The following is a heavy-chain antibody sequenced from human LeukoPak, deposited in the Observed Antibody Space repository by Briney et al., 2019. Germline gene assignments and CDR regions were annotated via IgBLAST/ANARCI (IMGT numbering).Heavy chain of an antibody. Sequence: SVKVSCKASRGTFSRYAISGVRQAPGQGLEWMGGIIPIFGTADYAQKFQGRVTITADESTSTAYMELSSLRSEDTAVYYCAREHDAFDIWGQGTMVTVSS. CDR3: AREHDAFDI. CDR2: IIPIFGTA. V-gene: IGHV1-69*13. J-gene: IGHJ3*02. CDR1: RGTFSRYA.